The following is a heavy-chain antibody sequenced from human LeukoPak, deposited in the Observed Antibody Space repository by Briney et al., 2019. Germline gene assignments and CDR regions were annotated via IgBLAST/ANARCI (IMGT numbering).Heavy chain of an antibody. Sequence: PGGSLRLSCEASGFTFSVYGMTWVRQAPGKGLEWVSSIGSDNKTHYSESVKGRFAISRDNSKRMVFLQMNSLRAEDTARYYCARDLHYYVAKDVWGQGTTVTVSS. V-gene: IGHV3-23*01. D-gene: IGHD3-10*02. J-gene: IGHJ6*02. CDR2: IGSDNKT. CDR3: ARDLHYYVAKDV. CDR1: GFTFSVYG.